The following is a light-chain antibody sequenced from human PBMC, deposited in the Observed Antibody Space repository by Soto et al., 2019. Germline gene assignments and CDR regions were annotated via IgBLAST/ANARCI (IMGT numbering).Light chain of an antibody. V-gene: IGKV4-1*01. CDR3: QQYYSTPFT. Sequence: DIVMTQSPDSLAVSLGERAPINCKSSQSVFYSSNNRNYLAWYQQKPGQPPKLLIYWASTRESGVPDRFSGSGSGTDFTLTISSLQAADVAVYYCQQYYSTPFTFGGGTKVEIK. CDR1: QSVFYSSNNRNY. CDR2: WAS. J-gene: IGKJ4*01.